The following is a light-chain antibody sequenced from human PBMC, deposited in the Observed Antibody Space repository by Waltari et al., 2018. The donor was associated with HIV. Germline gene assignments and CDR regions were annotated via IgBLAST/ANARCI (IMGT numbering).Light chain of an antibody. J-gene: IGLJ2*01. CDR2: EVS. CDR1: SSDLGSYNR. V-gene: IGLV2-18*02. CDR3: SSYTSSSTVV. Sequence: QSALTHPPSVSGSPGQSVTISCTGTSSDLGSYNRVSWYQQPPGTAPKLMIYEVSNRPSGVPDRFSGSKSGNTASLTISGLQAEDEADYYCSSYTSSSTVVFGGGTKLTVL.